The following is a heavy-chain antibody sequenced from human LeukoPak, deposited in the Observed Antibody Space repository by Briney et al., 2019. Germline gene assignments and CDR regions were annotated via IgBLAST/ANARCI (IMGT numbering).Heavy chain of an antibody. V-gene: IGHV3-20*04. CDR3: ARDSDYDILTGYSPFDY. CDR2: INWNGGST. J-gene: IGHJ4*02. D-gene: IGHD3-9*01. Sequence: GGSLRLSCAASGFTFDDYGMSWVRQAPGKGLEWVSGINWNGGSTGYADSVKGRFTISRDNAKNSLYLQMNSLRAENTALYYCARDSDYDILTGYSPFDYWGQGTLVTVSS. CDR1: GFTFDDYG.